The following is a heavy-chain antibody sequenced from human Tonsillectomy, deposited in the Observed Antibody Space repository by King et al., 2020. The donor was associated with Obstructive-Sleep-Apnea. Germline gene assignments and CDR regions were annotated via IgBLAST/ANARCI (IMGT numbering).Heavy chain of an antibody. D-gene: IGHD1-7*01. V-gene: IGHV3-30*03. CDR2: ISHDGTKK. J-gene: IGHJ4*02. CDR3: ARGNSSDWNYATFDS. Sequence: VQLVESGGGVVQPGSSLRLSCAASGFSITTYGMHWVRQAPGTGLEWVAVISHDGTKKYYADSVEGRFTISRDNSKYTLFLQMNSLTADDTAIYSCARGNSSDWNYATFDSWGRGTLVTVSS. CDR1: GFSITTYG.